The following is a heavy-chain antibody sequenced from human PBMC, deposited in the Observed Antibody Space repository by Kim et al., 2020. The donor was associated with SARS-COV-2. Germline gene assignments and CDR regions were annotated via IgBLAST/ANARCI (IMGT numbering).Heavy chain of an antibody. V-gene: IGHV3-30*04. J-gene: IGHJ4*02. Sequence: GGSLRLSCAASGFTFSSYAMHWVRQAPGKGLEWVAVISYDGSNKYYADSVKGRFTISRDNSKNTLYLQMNSLRAEDTAVYYCARDPSIRLGEHYFDYWGQGTLVTVSS. D-gene: IGHD3-16*01. CDR3: ARDPSIRLGEHYFDY. CDR2: ISYDGSNK. CDR1: GFTFSSYA.